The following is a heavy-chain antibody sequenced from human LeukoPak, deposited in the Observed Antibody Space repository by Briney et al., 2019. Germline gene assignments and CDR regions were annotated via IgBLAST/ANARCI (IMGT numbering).Heavy chain of an antibody. D-gene: IGHD6-19*01. CDR3: TTPVAGTIVYFDY. CDR1: GFTFGDYA. Sequence: QSGGSLRLSCTASGFTFGDYAMSWFRQAPGKGLEWVGFIRSKAYGGTTEYAASVKGRFTISRDDSKSIAYLQMNSLKTEDTAVYYCTTPVAGTIVYFDYWGQGTLVTVSS. J-gene: IGHJ4*02. V-gene: IGHV3-49*03. CDR2: IRSKAYGGTT.